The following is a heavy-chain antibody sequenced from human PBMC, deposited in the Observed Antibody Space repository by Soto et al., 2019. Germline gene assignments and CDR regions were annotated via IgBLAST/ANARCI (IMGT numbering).Heavy chain of an antibody. CDR1: GFTFDDYT. CDR2: ISWDGGNT. Sequence: EVQLVESGGVVVQPGGSLRLSCAASGFTFDDYTMHWVRQAPGKGLEWVSLISWDGGNTYYADSVKGRFTISRDNSKNSLYLQMNSLRTEDTALYYCAKDSQRAVAGTNLDYWGQGTLVTVSS. J-gene: IGHJ4*02. CDR3: AKDSQRAVAGTNLDY. D-gene: IGHD6-19*01. V-gene: IGHV3-43*01.